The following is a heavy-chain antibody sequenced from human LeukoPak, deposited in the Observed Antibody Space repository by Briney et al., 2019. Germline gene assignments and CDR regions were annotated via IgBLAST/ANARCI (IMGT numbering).Heavy chain of an antibody. D-gene: IGHD1-26*01. CDR3: ATSYSGGRDAFDI. CDR1: GYTLTGLS. Sequence: ASVKVSCKVSGYTLTGLSMHWVRQAPGKGLEWMGGFDPEDGETIYAQKFQGRVTMTEHTSTDTAYMELSSLRSEDTAAYYCATSYSGGRDAFDIWGQGTMVTVSS. V-gene: IGHV1-24*01. J-gene: IGHJ3*02. CDR2: FDPEDGET.